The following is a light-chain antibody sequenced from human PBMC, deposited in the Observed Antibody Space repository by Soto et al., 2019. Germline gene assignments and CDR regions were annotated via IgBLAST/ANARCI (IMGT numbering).Light chain of an antibody. CDR3: QQYKSYSTWT. CDR1: QSISSW. Sequence: DIQMTQSPSTLSASVGDRVTITCRASQSISSWLAWYQQKPGKAPKLLIYDASTLESGVPSRFSGSGSGTEFPLTISRLQPDDFATYCCQQYKSYSTWTFGQGTKVEIK. V-gene: IGKV1-5*01. J-gene: IGKJ1*01. CDR2: DAS.